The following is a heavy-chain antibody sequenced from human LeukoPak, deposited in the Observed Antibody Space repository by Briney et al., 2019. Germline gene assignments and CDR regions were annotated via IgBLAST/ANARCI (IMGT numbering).Heavy chain of an antibody. V-gene: IGHV4-4*08. CDR2: IYSSGIT. J-gene: IGHJ2*01. Sequence: PSETLSLTCTVSGGSMFSYYWNWIRQPPGKGLEWIGYIYSSGITNYSPSLRSRGTISVATSRNQFSLRLTSVTAADTAIYYCARRAYYDSSGYHPTSGYFDLWGRGTLVTVSS. D-gene: IGHD3-22*01. CDR3: ARRAYYDSSGYHPTSGYFDL. CDR1: GGSMFSYY.